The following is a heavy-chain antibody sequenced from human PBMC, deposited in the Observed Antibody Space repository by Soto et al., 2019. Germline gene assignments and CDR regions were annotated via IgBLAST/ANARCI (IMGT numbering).Heavy chain of an antibody. J-gene: IGHJ5*02. V-gene: IGHV5-51*01. CDR2: IYASDSQT. CDR3: ARHGFYGDYSSNYFDP. Sequence: GESLKISCKGSGYSFSNWWIAWVRQMPGKGLEYMGIIYASDSQTRYSPSFQGQVTISADKSISTAYLQWSSLKASDTAIYYCARHGFYGDYSSNYFDPWGQGTLVTVSS. CDR1: GYSFSNWW. D-gene: IGHD4-17*01.